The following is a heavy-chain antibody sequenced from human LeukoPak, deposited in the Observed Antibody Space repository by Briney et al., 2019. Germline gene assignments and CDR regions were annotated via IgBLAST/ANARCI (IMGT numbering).Heavy chain of an antibody. V-gene: IGHV1-46*01. J-gene: IGHJ6*02. Sequence: ASVKVSCKASGYTFTSYYMHWVRQAPGQGLEWMGIINPSGGSTSYAQKFQGRVTMTRDTSTSTVYMELSSLRAEDTAVYYCARAGIAVAGDAYYYGMDVWGQGTTVTVSS. D-gene: IGHD6-19*01. CDR2: INPSGGST. CDR1: GYTFTSYY. CDR3: ARAGIAVAGDAYYYGMDV.